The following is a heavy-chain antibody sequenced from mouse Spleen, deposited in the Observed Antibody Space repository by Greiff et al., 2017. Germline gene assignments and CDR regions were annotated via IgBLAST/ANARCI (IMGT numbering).Heavy chain of an antibody. D-gene: IGHD1-1*01. J-gene: IGHJ1*01. CDR1: GFNIKDTY. Sequence: EVQLQQSGAELVKPGASVKLSCTASGFNIKDTYMHWVKQRPEQGLEWIGRIDPANGNTKYDPKFQGKATITADTSSNTAYLQLSSLTSEDTAVYYCDRSSYGYFDVWGAGTTVTVSS. V-gene: IGHV14-3*02. CDR2: IDPANGNT. CDR3: DRSSYGYFDV.